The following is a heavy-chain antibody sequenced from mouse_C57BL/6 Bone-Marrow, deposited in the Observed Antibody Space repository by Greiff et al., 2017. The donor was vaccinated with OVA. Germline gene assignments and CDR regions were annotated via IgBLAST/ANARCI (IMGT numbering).Heavy chain of an antibody. CDR1: GYTFTSYW. Sequence: QVQLQQPGAELVKPGASVKLSCNASGYTFTSYWMHWVKQRPGRGLEWIGRIDPNSGGTKYNEKFKSKATLTVDKPSSTAYMQLSSLTSEDSAVYYCAREGRDYGSSYSFGYWGQGTTLTVSS. CDR2: IDPNSGGT. CDR3: AREGRDYGSSYSFGY. J-gene: IGHJ2*01. V-gene: IGHV1-72*01. D-gene: IGHD1-1*01.